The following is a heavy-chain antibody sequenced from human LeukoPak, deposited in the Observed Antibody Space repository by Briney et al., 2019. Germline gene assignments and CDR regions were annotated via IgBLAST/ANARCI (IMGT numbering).Heavy chain of an antibody. D-gene: IGHD3-3*01. Sequence: SVKVSCKASGGTFSSYAISWVRQAPGQGLEWMGGIIPIFGTANYAQKFQGRVTITADESTSTAYMELSSLRSEDTAVYYCARTAYDFWSGHYYYYYYMDVWGKGTTVTVSS. CDR3: ARTAYDFWSGHYYYYYYMDV. CDR1: GGTFSSYA. V-gene: IGHV1-69*13. CDR2: IIPIFGTA. J-gene: IGHJ6*03.